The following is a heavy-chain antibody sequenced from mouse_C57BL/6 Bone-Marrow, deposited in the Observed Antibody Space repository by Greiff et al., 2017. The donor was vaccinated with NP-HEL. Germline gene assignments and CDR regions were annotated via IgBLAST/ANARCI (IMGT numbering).Heavy chain of an antibody. D-gene: IGHD1-1*01. CDR1: GFNIKDDY. V-gene: IGHV14-4*01. J-gene: IGHJ3*01. CDR3: TTTAYHYYGSSYGFAY. CDR2: IDPENGDT. Sequence: VQLQQSGAELVRPGASVKLSCAASGFNIKDDYMHWVKQRPEQGLEWIGWIDPENGDTEYASKFQGKATITADTSSNTPYLQLSSLTSEDTAVYYCTTTAYHYYGSSYGFAYWGQGTLVTVSA.